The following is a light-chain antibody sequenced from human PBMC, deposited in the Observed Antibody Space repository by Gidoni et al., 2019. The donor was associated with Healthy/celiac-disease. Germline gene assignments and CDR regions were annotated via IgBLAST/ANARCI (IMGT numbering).Light chain of an antibody. Sequence: DIKMTQSPSYLPASVADRVTITGRASQSISSYLNVYQHKPGKAPKLLIYAASSLQSGVPSRFSCSGSGTDFTLSIRRLQPEDFATYDCQQSYSTRGFTFGPGTKVDLK. J-gene: IGKJ3*01. V-gene: IGKV1-39*01. CDR3: QQSYSTRGFT. CDR2: AAS. CDR1: QSISSY.